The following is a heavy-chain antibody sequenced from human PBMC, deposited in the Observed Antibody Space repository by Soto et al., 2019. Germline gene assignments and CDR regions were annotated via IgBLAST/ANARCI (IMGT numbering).Heavy chain of an antibody. CDR2: INWDSNSI. CDR3: AKDTGPN. V-gene: IGHV3-9*01. CDR1: GFTFDNSS. Sequence: GGSLRLSCAASGFTFDNSSLHWVRQAPGKGLEWVSGINWDSNSIAYADSVKGRFTISRDNAKNSLYLQMNSLRAEDTAFYYCAKDTGPNWGQGTLVTVSS. J-gene: IGHJ4*02.